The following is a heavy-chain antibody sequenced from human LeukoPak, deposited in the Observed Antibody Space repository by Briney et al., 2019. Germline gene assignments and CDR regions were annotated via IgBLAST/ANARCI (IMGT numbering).Heavy chain of an antibody. J-gene: IGHJ6*03. CDR1: GGSNSSYY. V-gene: IGHV4-59*01. Sequence: SETLSLTCTVSGGSNSSYYWSWIRQPPGKGLEWIGYIYYSGSTNYNPSLKSRVTISVDTSKNQFSLKLSSVTAADTAVYYCARSYNMDVWGKGTTVTVSS. D-gene: IGHD2-21*01. CDR2: IYYSGST. CDR3: ARSYNMDV.